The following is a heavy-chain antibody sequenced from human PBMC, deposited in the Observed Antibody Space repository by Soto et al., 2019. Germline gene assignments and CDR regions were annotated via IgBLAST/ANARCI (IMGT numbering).Heavy chain of an antibody. D-gene: IGHD1-7*01. J-gene: IGHJ6*02. V-gene: IGHV3-23*01. CDR3: EKESGTTDYYYYYGMDV. CDR1: GFTFSSYA. Sequence: PGGSLRLSCAASGFTFSSYAMSWVRQAPGKGLEWVSAISGSGGSTYYADSVEGRFTISRDNSKNTLYLQMNSLRAEDTAVYYCEKESGTTDYYYYYGMDVWGQGTTVTVSS. CDR2: ISGSGGST.